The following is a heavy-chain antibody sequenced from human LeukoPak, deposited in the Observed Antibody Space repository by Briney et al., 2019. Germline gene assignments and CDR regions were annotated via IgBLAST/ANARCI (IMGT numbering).Heavy chain of an antibody. Sequence: GGSLRLSCTASGFTFSNYAMTWVRQAPGKGLEWVSSISGTGGRTYSADSVKGRFTISRDNSKYTLYLQMKNLRVEHTAVYYCAKGLHGGVGYGVDVWGQGTTVSVSS. CDR2: ISGTGGRT. V-gene: IGHV3-23*01. CDR1: GFTFSNYA. D-gene: IGHD3-16*01. CDR3: AKGLHGGVGYGVDV. J-gene: IGHJ6*02.